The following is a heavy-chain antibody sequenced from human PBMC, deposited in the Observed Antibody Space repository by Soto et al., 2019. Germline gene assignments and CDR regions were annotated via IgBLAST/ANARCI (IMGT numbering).Heavy chain of an antibody. CDR2: IRGKADNYAT. CDR1: GLTFSGSA. J-gene: IGHJ3*02. CDR3: TRWVVGAADAVDI. V-gene: IGHV3-73*01. Sequence: EVQLVESGGGLVQPGGSLKLSCAASGLTFSGSAMHWVRQASGRGLEWVGRIRGKADNYATAYAASVKGRFTISRDDSKNTAYLQMNSLKTEDTAVYYCTRWVVGAADAVDIWGQGTMVTVSS. D-gene: IGHD1-26*01.